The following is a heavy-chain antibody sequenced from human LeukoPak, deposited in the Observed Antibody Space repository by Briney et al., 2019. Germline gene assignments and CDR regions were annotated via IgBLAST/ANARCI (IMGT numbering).Heavy chain of an antibody. CDR3: ARVVAARPPYYFDY. Sequence: PSETLSLTCTVSGGSISSSSYYWGWIRQPPGKGLEWIGSIYYSGSTYYNPSLKSRVTISVDTSKNQFSLKLSSVTAADTAVYYCARVVAARPPYYFDYWGQGTLVTVSS. CDR1: GGSISSSSYY. V-gene: IGHV4-39*07. D-gene: IGHD6-6*01. J-gene: IGHJ4*02. CDR2: IYYSGST.